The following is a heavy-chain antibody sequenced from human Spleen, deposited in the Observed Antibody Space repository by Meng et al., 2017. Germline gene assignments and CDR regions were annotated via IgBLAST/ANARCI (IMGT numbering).Heavy chain of an antibody. CDR3: ARGPTTMAHDFDY. V-gene: IGHV4-34*01. CDR1: GWSFSDYY. D-gene: IGHD4-11*01. Sequence: QLELQGWAPGLLNPSETLFSSFVCSGWSFSDYYWVCSRQPPGKGLEWIWEINHSGSTNYNPSLESRATISVDTSHNNLSLKLSSVTAADSAVYYCARGPTTMAHDFDYWGQGTLVTVSS. J-gene: IGHJ4*02. CDR2: INHSGST.